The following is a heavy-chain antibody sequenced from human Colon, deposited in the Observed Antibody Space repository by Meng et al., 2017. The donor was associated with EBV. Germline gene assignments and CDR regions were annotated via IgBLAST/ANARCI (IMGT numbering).Heavy chain of an antibody. CDR3: ARGELLWDY. J-gene: IGHJ4*02. CDR2: MDYRGST. V-gene: IGHV4-30-4*01. CDR1: GDSSSSGEYF. D-gene: IGHD2-2*01. Sequence: QLRLQESGPGLVKPSQTMPLTCTVSGDSSSSGEYFWSWIRQPPGKGLEWIGYMDYRGSTFYNPSLKSRVTISVDTSKNQFSLKLSSVIAADTAVYFCARGELLWDYWGQGTLVTVSS.